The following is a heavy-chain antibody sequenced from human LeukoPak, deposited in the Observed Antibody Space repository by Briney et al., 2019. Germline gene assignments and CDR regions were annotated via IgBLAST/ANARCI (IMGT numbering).Heavy chain of an antibody. J-gene: IGHJ4*02. CDR1: GGTFSSYA. D-gene: IGHD6-19*01. V-gene: IGHV1-69*04. CDR2: IIPILGII. CDR3: ARDSGLAVAGFDY. Sequence: GASVKVSCKASGGTFSSYAINWVRQAPGQGLEWMGRIIPILGIINYAQKFQGSVTITADKSTGTAYMELSSLRSEDTAVYYCARDSGLAVAGFDYWGQGTLVTVSS.